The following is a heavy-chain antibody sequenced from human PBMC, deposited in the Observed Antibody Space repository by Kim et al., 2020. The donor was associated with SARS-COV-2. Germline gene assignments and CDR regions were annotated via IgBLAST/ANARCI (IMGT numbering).Heavy chain of an antibody. Sequence: GGSLRLSCAASGFTFSSYAMSWVRQAPGKGLEWVSAISGSGGSTYYADSVKGRFTISRDNSKNTLYLQMNSLRAEDTAVYYCAKDLWFVELSGPLDYWGQGTLVTVSS. D-gene: IGHD3-10*01. V-gene: IGHV3-23*01. CDR3: AKDLWFVELSGPLDY. CDR1: GFTFSSYA. J-gene: IGHJ4*02. CDR2: ISGSGGST.